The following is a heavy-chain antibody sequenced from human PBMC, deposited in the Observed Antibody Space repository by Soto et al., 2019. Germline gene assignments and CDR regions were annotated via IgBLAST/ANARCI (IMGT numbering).Heavy chain of an antibody. CDR3: AHRVLRTVFGLVTTTAIYFDF. Sequence: QITLNESGPTQVKPRQTLTLTCTFSGFSLTTSGVGVGWIRQSPGKAPEWVALIYLDDDKGYRPSLKSRLTITKDTSKNQVVLTMADLDPADTATYYCAHRVLRTVFGLVTTTAIYFDFWGQGTPVAVSS. CDR2: IYLDDDK. CDR1: GFSLTTSGVG. J-gene: IGHJ4*02. D-gene: IGHD3-3*01. V-gene: IGHV2-5*02.